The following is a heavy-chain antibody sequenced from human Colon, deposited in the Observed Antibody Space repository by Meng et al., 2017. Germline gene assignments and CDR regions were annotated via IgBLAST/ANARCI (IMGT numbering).Heavy chain of an antibody. Sequence: GSLKISCGVSGFIVSNHYMGCVRQAPGKGLEWVSVIYNGDTTYYADSVKGRFTISRDNSKNTLYLQMNSLRAEDTAVYYCARSLNYFDYWGQGTLVTVSS. CDR1: GFIVSNHY. V-gene: IGHV3-66*02. CDR3: ARSLNYFDY. J-gene: IGHJ4*02. CDR2: IYNGDTT. D-gene: IGHD3-16*02.